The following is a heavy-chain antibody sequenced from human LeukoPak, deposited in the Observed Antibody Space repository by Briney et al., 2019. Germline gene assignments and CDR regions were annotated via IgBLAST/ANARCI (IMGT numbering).Heavy chain of an antibody. CDR1: GGSISSSSYY. CDR2: IYYSGST. CDR3: ARPYSSGYRGAFDI. V-gene: IGHV4-39*07. Sequence: SETLSLTCTVSGGSISSSSYYWGWIRQPPGKGLEWIGSIYYSGSTYYNPSLKSRVTISVDTSKNQFSLKLSSVTAADTAVYYCARPYSSGYRGAFDIWGQGTMVTVSS. J-gene: IGHJ3*02. D-gene: IGHD6-19*01.